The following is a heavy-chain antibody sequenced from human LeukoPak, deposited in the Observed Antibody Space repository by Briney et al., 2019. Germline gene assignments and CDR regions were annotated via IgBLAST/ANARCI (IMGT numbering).Heavy chain of an antibody. CDR3: ARDSKLYCSGGSCYLDY. V-gene: IGHV3-21*01. CDR2: ISSSSSYI. CDR1: GFTFSSYS. D-gene: IGHD2-15*01. J-gene: IGHJ4*02. Sequence: AGGSLRLSCAASGFTFSSYSMNWVRQAPGKGLEWVSSISSSSSYIYYADSVKGRFTISRGNAKNSLYLQMNSLRAEDTAVYYCARDSKLYCSGGSCYLDYWGQGTLVTVSS.